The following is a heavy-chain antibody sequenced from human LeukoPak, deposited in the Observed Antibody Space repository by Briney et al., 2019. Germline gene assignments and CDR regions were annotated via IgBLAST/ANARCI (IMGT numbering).Heavy chain of an antibody. D-gene: IGHD3-10*01. CDR2: LNPNNGAT. CDR3: ARATSGSYFLYY. Sequence: ASVKVSCKASGYTFNAHYIHWVRQAPGQGLEWMGWLNPNNGATHYAQNFQGRVTMTRDTSISAAYMEVSRLRSGDTAVYYCARATSGSYFLYYWGQGTLVTVSS. V-gene: IGHV1-2*02. CDR1: GYTFNAHY. J-gene: IGHJ4*02.